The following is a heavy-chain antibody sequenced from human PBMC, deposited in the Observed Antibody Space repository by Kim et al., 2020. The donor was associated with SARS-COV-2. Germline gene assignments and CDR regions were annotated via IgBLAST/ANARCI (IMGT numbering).Heavy chain of an antibody. Sequence: SETLSLTCTVSGGSISSYYWSWIRQPPGKGLEWIGYIYYSGSTNYNPSLKSRVTISVDTSKNQFSLKLSSVTAADTAVYYCARGRVAAAGLHQRNYGDYVTYYYGMDVWGQGTTVTVSS. D-gene: IGHD4-17*01. V-gene: IGHV4-59*13. J-gene: IGHJ6*02. CDR2: IYYSGST. CDR3: ARGRVAAAGLHQRNYGDYVTYYYGMDV. CDR1: GGSISSYY.